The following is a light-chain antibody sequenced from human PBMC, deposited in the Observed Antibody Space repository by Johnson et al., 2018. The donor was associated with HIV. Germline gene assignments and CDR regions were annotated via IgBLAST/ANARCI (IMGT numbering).Light chain of an antibody. J-gene: IGLJ1*01. V-gene: IGLV1-51*01. CDR2: DNN. CDR1: SSNIGRNY. Sequence: QSVLTQPPSVSAAPGQKVTISCSGSSSNIGRNYVSWYQQLPGTAPKLLIFDNNKRPSGIPDRFSASKSGTSATLGITGLQTGDEDDYYCGTWDSSLSAYVFGTGTKGTVL. CDR3: GTWDSSLSAYV.